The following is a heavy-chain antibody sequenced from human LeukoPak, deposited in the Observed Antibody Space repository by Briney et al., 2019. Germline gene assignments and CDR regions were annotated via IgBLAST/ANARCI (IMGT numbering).Heavy chain of an antibody. CDR2: IFYSGST. V-gene: IGHV4-39*07. CDR3: ARDPEYSSSSDLSGYFDY. CDR1: GGSISTSNYY. D-gene: IGHD6-6*01. Sequence: SETLSLTCTVSGGSISTSNYYWGWIRQPPGKGLEWIGNIFYSGSTYYSPSLRSRVTISVDTSKNQFSLKLSSVTAADTAVYYCARDPEYSSSSDLSGYFDYWGQGTLVTVSS. J-gene: IGHJ4*02.